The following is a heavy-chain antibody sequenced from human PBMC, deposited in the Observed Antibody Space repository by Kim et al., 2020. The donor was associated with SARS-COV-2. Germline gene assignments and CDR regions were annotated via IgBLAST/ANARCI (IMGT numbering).Heavy chain of an antibody. CDR3: ARDPTSSSWYDPEYYFDY. CDR1: GFTFSSYG. D-gene: IGHD6-13*01. CDR2: IWYDGSNK. Sequence: GGSLRLSCAASGFTFSSYGIHWVRQAPGKGLEWVAVIWYDGSNKYYADSVKGRFTISRDNSKNTLYLQMNSLRAEDTAVYYCARDPTSSSWYDPEYYFDYWGQGTLVTVSS. V-gene: IGHV3-33*01. J-gene: IGHJ4*02.